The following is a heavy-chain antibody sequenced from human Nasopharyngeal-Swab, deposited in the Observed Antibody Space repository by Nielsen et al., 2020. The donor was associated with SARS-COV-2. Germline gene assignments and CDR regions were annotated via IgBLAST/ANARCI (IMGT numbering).Heavy chain of an antibody. V-gene: IGHV3-23*01. J-gene: IGHJ6*02. Sequence: GESLKISCAASGFTFSSYSMSWLRQAPGKGLEWVSTITGNADTTYYADSVKGRFTISRDNAKNSLYLQMNSLRAEDTAVYYCARRYGNYYYYGMDVWGQGTTVTVSS. CDR3: ARRYGNYYYYGMDV. CDR1: GFTFSSYS. CDR2: ITGNADTT. D-gene: IGHD1-14*01.